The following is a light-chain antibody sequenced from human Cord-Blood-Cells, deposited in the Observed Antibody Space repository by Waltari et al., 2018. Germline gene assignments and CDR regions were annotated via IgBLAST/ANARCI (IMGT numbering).Light chain of an antibody. CDR1: RSDGGGYNY. V-gene: IGLV2-14*01. CDR2: DVS. Sequence: QSALTQPASVSGSPGQSLTISCTGTRSDGGGYNYVSWYQQPPGKAPKLMIYDVSNRPSGVSNRFSGSKSGNTASLTISGLQAEDEADYYCSSYTSSSTVVFGGGTKLTVL. CDR3: SSYTSSSTVV. J-gene: IGLJ2*01.